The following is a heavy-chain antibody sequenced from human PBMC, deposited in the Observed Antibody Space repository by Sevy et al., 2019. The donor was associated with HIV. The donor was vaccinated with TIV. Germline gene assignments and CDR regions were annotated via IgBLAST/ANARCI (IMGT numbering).Heavy chain of an antibody. Sequence: ASVKVSCKASGYTFTGYYMHWVRQAPGQGLEWMGWINPNSGGTNYAQKFQGRVTMTRDTSISTAYMELSRLRSDDTAVYYCARDLGGVPDNYYYYGMDVWGQGTTVTVSS. CDR2: INPNSGGT. D-gene: IGHD3-10*01. J-gene: IGHJ6*02. CDR1: GYTFTGYY. V-gene: IGHV1-2*02. CDR3: ARDLGGVPDNYYYYGMDV.